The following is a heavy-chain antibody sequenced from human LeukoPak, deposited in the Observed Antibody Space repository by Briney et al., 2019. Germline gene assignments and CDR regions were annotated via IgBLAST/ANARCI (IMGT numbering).Heavy chain of an antibody. D-gene: IGHD1-26*01. V-gene: IGHV1-46*01. Sequence: ASVKVSCKASGYSFTKYYIHWVRQAPGQGLEWMGIIRPGDGDTTNAQKFQGRVTMTRDTSTSTVYMQLSSLTSEDPAVYYCAREVGSTDHWGQGTLVTVSS. J-gene: IGHJ4*02. CDR1: GYSFTKYY. CDR3: AREVGSTDH. CDR2: IRPGDGDT.